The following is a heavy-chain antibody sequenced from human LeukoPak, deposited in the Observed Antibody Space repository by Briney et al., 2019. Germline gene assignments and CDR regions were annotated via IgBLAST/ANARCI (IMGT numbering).Heavy chain of an antibody. CDR1: GFTFSSYS. J-gene: IGHJ6*03. Sequence: GGSLRLSCAASGFTFSSYSMNWVRQAPGKGLEWVSSISSSSSYIYYADSVKGRFTISRANAKNSLYLQMNSLRAEDTAVYYCARDSYYYDSSGIYYYYYMDVWGKGTTVTVSS. CDR3: ARDSYYYDSSGIYYYYYMDV. D-gene: IGHD3-22*01. V-gene: IGHV3-21*01. CDR2: ISSSSSYI.